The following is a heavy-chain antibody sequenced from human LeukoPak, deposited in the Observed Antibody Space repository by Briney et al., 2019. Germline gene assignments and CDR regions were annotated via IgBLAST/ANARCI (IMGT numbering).Heavy chain of an antibody. J-gene: IGHJ4*02. CDR2: IWYDGSTK. CDR1: GFTFSSYG. CDR3: AKDGASTYFNY. Sequence: GRSLRLSCAASGFTFSSYGMHWVRQAPGKGLEWVAVIWYDGSTKYYADSVKGRFTISRDNSKNTLYLQMNSLRAEDTAVYYCAKDGASTYFNYWGQGTLATVSS. D-gene: IGHD4/OR15-4a*01. V-gene: IGHV3-33*06.